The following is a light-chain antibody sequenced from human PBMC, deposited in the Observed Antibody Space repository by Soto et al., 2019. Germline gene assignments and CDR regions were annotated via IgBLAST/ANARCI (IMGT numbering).Light chain of an antibody. CDR3: QQYTTYPLT. CDR1: QTISSW. Sequence: DIQMTQSPSTLSASVGDRVTITCRASQTISSWLAWYQQKPGKAPKLLIYKASNLEGGVPSRFSGSGSGTEFNITISRLQPDDFATYYCQQYTTYPLTFGGGTTVEIK. CDR2: KAS. V-gene: IGKV1-5*03. J-gene: IGKJ4*01.